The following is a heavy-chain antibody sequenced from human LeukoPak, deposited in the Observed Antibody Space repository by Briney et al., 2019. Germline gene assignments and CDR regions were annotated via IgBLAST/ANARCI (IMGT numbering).Heavy chain of an antibody. D-gene: IGHD2-21*02. V-gene: IGHV3-66*01. CDR2: IYSGGST. J-gene: IGHJ6*02. Sequence: GGSLRLSCAASGFTVSSNYMSWVRQAPGKGLEWVSVIYSGGSTYYADSVKGRFTISRDNSKNTLYLQMNSLRAEDTAVYYCARDRAYCGGDCLIGGLYGMGVWGQGTTVTVSS. CDR3: ARDRAYCGGDCLIGGLYGMGV. CDR1: GFTVSSNY.